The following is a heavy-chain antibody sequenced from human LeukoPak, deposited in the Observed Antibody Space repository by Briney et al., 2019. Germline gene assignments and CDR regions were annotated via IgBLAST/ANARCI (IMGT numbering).Heavy chain of an antibody. CDR3: ARVYYDFWSGVPNWFDP. J-gene: IGHJ5*02. Sequence: GGSLRLSCAASGFTFSSYWMSWVRQAPGKGLEWVANIKQDGSEKYHVDSVKGRFTISRDNAKNSLYLQMNSLRAEDTAVYYCARVYYDFWSGVPNWFDPWGQGTLVTVSS. CDR1: GFTFSSYW. D-gene: IGHD3-3*01. V-gene: IGHV3-7*01. CDR2: IKQDGSEK.